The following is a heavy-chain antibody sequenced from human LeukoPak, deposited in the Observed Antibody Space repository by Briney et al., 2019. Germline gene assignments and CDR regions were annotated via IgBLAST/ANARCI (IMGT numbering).Heavy chain of an antibody. J-gene: IGHJ4*02. V-gene: IGHV3-30*18. Sequence: GGSLRLSCAASGFTFSSYSMNWVRQAPGKGLEWVAVISYDGSSKYYADSVKGRFTISRDNSKNTLYLQMNRLRDEDTAVYYCVKDSRGGSYLGPTEYWGQGTLVTISS. CDR1: GFTFSSYS. CDR2: ISYDGSSK. CDR3: VKDSRGGSYLGPTEY. D-gene: IGHD1-26*01.